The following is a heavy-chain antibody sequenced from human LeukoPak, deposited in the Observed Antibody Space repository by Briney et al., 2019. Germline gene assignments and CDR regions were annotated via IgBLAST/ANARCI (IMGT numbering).Heavy chain of an antibody. Sequence: GGSLILSCAASGFTFSTYAMSWVRQAPGKGLEWVSAISGSGGSTYYADSVKGRFTISRDNSKNTLYLQMNSLRAEDTAVYYCAKREWELNYFDYWGQGTLVTVSS. V-gene: IGHV3-23*01. CDR2: ISGSGGST. J-gene: IGHJ4*02. D-gene: IGHD1-26*01. CDR3: AKREWELNYFDY. CDR1: GFTFSTYA.